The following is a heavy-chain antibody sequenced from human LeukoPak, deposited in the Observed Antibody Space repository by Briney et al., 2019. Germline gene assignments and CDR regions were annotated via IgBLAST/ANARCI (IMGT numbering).Heavy chain of an antibody. CDR3: APKLYYFDH. CDR1: GFTFSDYY. CDR2: ISSGSTK. J-gene: IGHJ4*02. Sequence: GGSLRLSCAASGFTFSDYYMSWIRQAPGKGLEWVSYISSGSTKHYADSVKGRFTISRDNAKNSLYLQMNSLRAEDTAVYYCAPKLYYFDHWGQGTLVTVSS. V-gene: IGHV3-11*01. D-gene: IGHD3-10*01.